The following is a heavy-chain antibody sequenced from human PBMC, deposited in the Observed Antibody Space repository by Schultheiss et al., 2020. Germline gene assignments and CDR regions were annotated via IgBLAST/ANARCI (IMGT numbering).Heavy chain of an antibody. CDR2: IKSKTDGGTR. CDR1: GFTFSSYA. CDR3: TTDPSEQFDY. V-gene: IGHV3-15*01. D-gene: IGHD1/OR15-1a*01. Sequence: GGSLRLSCAASGFTFSSYAMNWVRQAPGKGLEWVGRIKSKTDGGTRDYAAPVKGRFSVSRDDSKNTLYLQMNSLKTEDTAVYYCTTDPSEQFDYWGQGTLVTVSS. J-gene: IGHJ4*02.